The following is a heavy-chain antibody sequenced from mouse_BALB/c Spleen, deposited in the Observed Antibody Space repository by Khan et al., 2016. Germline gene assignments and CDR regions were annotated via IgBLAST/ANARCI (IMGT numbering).Heavy chain of an antibody. CDR3: VRHYYGSNWYFDV. CDR1: GFTFNTYA. J-gene: IGHJ1*01. Sequence: EVELVESGGGLVQPKGSLKLSCAASGFTFNTYAMNWVRQVPGKGLEWVARIRSKSNNYATYYADSVKDRFTISRDDSQSMLYLQMNNLKSEDTAMYYCVRHYYGSNWYFDVWGAGTTVTVSS. D-gene: IGHD1-1*01. V-gene: IGHV10-1*02. CDR2: IRSKSNNYAT.